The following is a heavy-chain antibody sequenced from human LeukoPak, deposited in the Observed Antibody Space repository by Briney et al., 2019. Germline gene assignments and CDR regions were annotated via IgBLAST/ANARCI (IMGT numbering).Heavy chain of an antibody. CDR1: GGSISSGSYY. CDR3: ASDTWVDNFWTDYYNHYFDS. D-gene: IGHD3/OR15-3a*01. V-gene: IGHV4-61*02. Sequence: TSQTLSLTCTVSGGSISSGSYYWSWIRQPAGKGLEWIGRIYTSGSTNYNPSLKSRVTMSLDTSKNQFSLELSSVTAADTAVYYCASDTWVDNFWTDYYNHYFDSWGQGTLVTVSS. CDR2: IYTSGST. J-gene: IGHJ4*02.